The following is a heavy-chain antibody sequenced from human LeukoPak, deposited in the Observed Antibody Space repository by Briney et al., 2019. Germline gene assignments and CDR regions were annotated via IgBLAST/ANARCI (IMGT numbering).Heavy chain of an antibody. J-gene: IGHJ4*02. Sequence: QTGGSLRLSCTASGFTFGDYAMSWVRQAPGKGLEWVGFIRSKAYGGTTEYAASVKGRFTISRDDSKSIAYLQMNSLKTEDTAVYYCTRERTVLGATDLDYWGQGTLVTVSS. CDR2: IRSKAYGGTT. D-gene: IGHD1-26*01. CDR3: TRERTVLGATDLDY. CDR1: GFTFGDYA. V-gene: IGHV3-49*04.